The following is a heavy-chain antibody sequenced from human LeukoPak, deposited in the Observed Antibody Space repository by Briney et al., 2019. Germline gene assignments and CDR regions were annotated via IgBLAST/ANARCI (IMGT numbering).Heavy chain of an antibody. CDR1: GFTFSSYA. Sequence: GGSLRLSCAASGFTFSSYAMSWVRQAPGKGLEWVSAISGSGGSTFYADSVKGRFTISRDNSKNTLYLQMNSLRAEDTAVYYCAKLSGYCSSTSCYYYYYYYMDVWGKGTTVTVSS. D-gene: IGHD2-2*01. V-gene: IGHV3-23*01. CDR2: ISGSGGST. J-gene: IGHJ6*03. CDR3: AKLSGYCSSTSCYYYYYYYMDV.